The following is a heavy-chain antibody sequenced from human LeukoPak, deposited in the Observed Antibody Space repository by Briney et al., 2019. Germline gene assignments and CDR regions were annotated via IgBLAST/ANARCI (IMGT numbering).Heavy chain of an antibody. J-gene: IGHJ4*02. CDR1: GFTLSSYE. V-gene: IGHV3-23*01. D-gene: IGHD3-22*01. Sequence: GGSLRLSCTVSGFTLSSYEMSWIRQAPGKGLEWVSSIEYSGGSAYYADSVKGRFTISRDNAKNSLYLQMNSLRAEDTAVYYCARDAVVVINFFDYWGQGTLVTVSS. CDR2: IEYSGGSA. CDR3: ARDAVVVINFFDY.